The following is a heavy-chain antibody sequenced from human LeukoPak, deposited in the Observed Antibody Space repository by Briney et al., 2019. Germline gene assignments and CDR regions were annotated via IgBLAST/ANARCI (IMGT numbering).Heavy chain of an antibody. J-gene: IGHJ4*02. Sequence: GGSLRLSCAASGFTFNNYWMSWVRQAPGKGLEWVANIKQDGSEKYYVDSVKGRFTISRDSAKNSLYLQMNSLRADDAAMYYCARDSRALPSWGQGTLVTVSS. CDR1: GFTFNNYW. CDR2: IKQDGSEK. CDR3: ARDSRALPS. V-gene: IGHV3-7*01.